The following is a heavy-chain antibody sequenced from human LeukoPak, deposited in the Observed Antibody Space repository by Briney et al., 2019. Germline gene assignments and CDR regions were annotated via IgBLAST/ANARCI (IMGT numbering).Heavy chain of an antibody. V-gene: IGHV3-7*01. CDR2: IKQDGSEK. CDR1: GFTFSSYW. J-gene: IGHJ6*03. Sequence: PGGSLRLSCAASGFTFSSYWVSWVRQAPGKGLEWVANIKQDGSEKYYVDSVKGRFTISRDNAKNSLYLQMNSLRAEDTAVYYCARDYYYMDVWGKGTTVTVSS. CDR3: ARDYYYMDV.